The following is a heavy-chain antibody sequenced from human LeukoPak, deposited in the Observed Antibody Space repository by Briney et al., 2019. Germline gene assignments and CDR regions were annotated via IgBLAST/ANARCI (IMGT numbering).Heavy chain of an antibody. D-gene: IGHD2-2*01. J-gene: IGHJ4*02. CDR1: GGSISSYY. V-gene: IGHV4-59*01. CDR2: IYYSGST. Sequence: SETRSLTCTVSGGSISSYYWSWIRQPPGKGLEWIGYIYYSGSTNYNPSLKSRVTISVDTSKNQFSLKLSSVTAADTAVYYCARGRVVVPAATYFDYWGQGTLVTVSS. CDR3: ARGRVVVPAATYFDY.